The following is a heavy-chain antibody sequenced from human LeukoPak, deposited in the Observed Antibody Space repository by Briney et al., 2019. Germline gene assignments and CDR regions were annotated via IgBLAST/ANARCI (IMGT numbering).Heavy chain of an antibody. J-gene: IGHJ5*02. D-gene: IGHD6-13*01. V-gene: IGHV4-39*01. CDR3: ARVIPYSSSHHNWFDP. CDR2: IYYSGST. Sequence: SETLSLTCTVSGGSISSSSYYWGWLRQPPGKGLEWIGGIYYSGSTYYNPALKSRVTISVDTSKTQFSLKLSSGTAADTAVYYCARVIPYSSSHHNWFDPWGQGTLVTASS. CDR1: GGSISSSSYY.